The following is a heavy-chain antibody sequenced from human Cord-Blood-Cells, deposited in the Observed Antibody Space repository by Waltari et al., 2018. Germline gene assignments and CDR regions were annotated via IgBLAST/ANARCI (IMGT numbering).Heavy chain of an antibody. CDR3: ARDRAILTGYDAFDI. J-gene: IGHJ3*02. CDR1: GFTFSSYG. D-gene: IGHD3-9*01. Sequence: QVQLVESGGGVVQPGRSLRLSCAAFGFTFSSYGMHWVRQAPGKGLEWVAVIWYDGSNKYYADSVKGRFTISRDNSKNTLYLQMNSLRAEDTAVYYCARDRAILTGYDAFDIWGQGTMVTVSS. V-gene: IGHV3-33*01. CDR2: IWYDGSNK.